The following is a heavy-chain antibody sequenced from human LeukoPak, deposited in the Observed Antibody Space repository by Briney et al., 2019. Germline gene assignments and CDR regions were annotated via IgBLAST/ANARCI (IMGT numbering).Heavy chain of an antibody. J-gene: IGHJ4*02. CDR2: ISSSSSTI. CDR1: GFTFSNAW. CDR3: ARGGWDSSGWYFDY. V-gene: IGHV3-48*01. Sequence: GGSLRLSCAASGFTFSNAWMNWVRQAPGKGLEWVSYISSSSSTIYYADSVKGRFTISRDNAKNSLYLQMNSLRAEDTAVYYCARGGWDSSGWYFDYWGQGTLVTVSS. D-gene: IGHD6-19*01.